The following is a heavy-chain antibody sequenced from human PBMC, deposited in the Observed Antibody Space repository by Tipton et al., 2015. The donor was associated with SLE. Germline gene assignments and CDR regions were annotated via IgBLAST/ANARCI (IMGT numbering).Heavy chain of an antibody. Sequence: TLSLTCTVSGGSISSGGYYWSWIRQHPGKGLEWIGYIYYSGSTYYNPSLKSRVTISVDTSKNQFSLKLSSVTAADTAVYYCARDYYDFWSGSLYYFDYWGQGTLVTVSS. CDR2: IYYSGST. CDR1: GGSISSGGYY. V-gene: IGHV4-31*03. D-gene: IGHD3-3*01. J-gene: IGHJ4*02. CDR3: ARDYYDFWSGSLYYFDY.